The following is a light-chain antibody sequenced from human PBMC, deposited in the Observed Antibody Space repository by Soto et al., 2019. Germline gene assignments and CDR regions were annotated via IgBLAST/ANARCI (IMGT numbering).Light chain of an antibody. V-gene: IGKV3-20*01. CDR1: QSVSNNY. Sequence: EIVLTQSAGTRSLSPGERATRSCRASQSVSNNYLAWYQQKPGQAPRLLIYGASNRATGIPDRFSGSGSGTDFTLTISRLEPEDFAVYYCQQYGSSGTFGQGTKVDIK. CDR2: GAS. J-gene: IGKJ1*01. CDR3: QQYGSSGT.